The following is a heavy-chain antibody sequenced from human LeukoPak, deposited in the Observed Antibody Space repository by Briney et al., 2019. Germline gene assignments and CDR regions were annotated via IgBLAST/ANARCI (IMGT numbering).Heavy chain of an antibody. Sequence: GGSLRLSCADSEFSFRTYTMNWVRQAPGKGLEWVSSINSNSRYIYYADSVKGRFTISRDNAKNSLYLQMNSLRAEDTAVYYCASSITMIVLDYWGQGTLVTVSS. J-gene: IGHJ4*02. CDR3: ASSITMIVLDY. D-gene: IGHD3-22*01. V-gene: IGHV3-21*01. CDR1: EFSFRTYT. CDR2: INSNSRYI.